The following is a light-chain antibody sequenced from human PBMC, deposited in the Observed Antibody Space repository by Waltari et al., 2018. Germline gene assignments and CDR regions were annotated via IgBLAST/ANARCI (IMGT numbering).Light chain of an antibody. CDR3: QQYHSPPYT. Sequence: DIVMTQSPDSLAVSLGERATINCKSSQSVLYSSNNKNYLAWYQHKPGQPPKLLIHWASTRESGVPDRFSGSGSGTDFTLTISSLQAEDVAVHYCQQYHSPPYTFGQGTRLEIK. CDR2: WAS. J-gene: IGKJ2*01. CDR1: QSVLYSSNNKNY. V-gene: IGKV4-1*01.